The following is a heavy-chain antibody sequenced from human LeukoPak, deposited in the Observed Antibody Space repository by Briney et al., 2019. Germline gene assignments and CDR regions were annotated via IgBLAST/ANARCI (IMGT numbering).Heavy chain of an antibody. V-gene: IGHV5-51*01. D-gene: IGHD3-22*01. J-gene: IGHJ4*02. CDR2: MYPSDSDA. CDR3: ARQDYSGYLY. CDR1: GYSFNNYW. Sequence: PGQSLKISCKGSGYSFNNYWIGWVRQMPGKGLEWMEIMYPSDSDARYSPSFQGQVTMSADKSINPAHLQWDSLKASDTAMYYCARQDYSGYLYWGQGTLVTVSS.